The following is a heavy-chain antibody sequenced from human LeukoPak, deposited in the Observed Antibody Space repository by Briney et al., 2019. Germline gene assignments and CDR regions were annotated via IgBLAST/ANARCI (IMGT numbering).Heavy chain of an antibody. CDR1: GFIFSSYA. J-gene: IGHJ4*02. CDR2: ISGSGGST. CDR3: AKHLYSSSWSYFDY. D-gene: IGHD6-13*01. Sequence: GGSLRLSCAASGFIFSSYAMSWVRQAPGKGLEWVSAISGSGGSTYYADSVKGRFTISRDNSKNTLYLHMNSLRAEDTAVYYCAKHLYSSSWSYFDYWGQGTLVTVSS. V-gene: IGHV3-23*01.